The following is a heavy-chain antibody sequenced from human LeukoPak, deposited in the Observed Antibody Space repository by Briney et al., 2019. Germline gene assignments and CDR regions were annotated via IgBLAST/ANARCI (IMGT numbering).Heavy chain of an antibody. V-gene: IGHV4-31*03. D-gene: IGHD2/OR15-2a*01. CDR1: GGSISSGGYY. CDR2: IYYSGST. Sequence: SQTLSLTCTVSGGSISSGGYYWSWIRQHPGKGLEWIGYIYYSGSTYYNPSLKSRVTISVDTSKNQFSLKLSSVTAADTAVYYCARHALSPRFYYGMDVWGLGTTVTVSS. J-gene: IGHJ6*01. CDR3: ARHALSPRFYYGMDV.